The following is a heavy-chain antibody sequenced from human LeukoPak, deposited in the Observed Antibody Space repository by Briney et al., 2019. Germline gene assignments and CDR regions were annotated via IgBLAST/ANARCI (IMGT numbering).Heavy chain of an antibody. J-gene: IGHJ3*02. D-gene: IGHD2-21*02. CDR1: GGSISSNSYY. CDR3: ARQLKRGRVVTAHDAFDI. Sequence: SETLSLTCTVSGGSISSNSYYWGWIRQSPGKGLEWIGYIYYTETSYNPSLKSRVTISADTSKNQFSLKLSSVTAADTAVYYCARQLKRGRVVTAHDAFDIWGQGTMVTVSS. CDR2: IYYTET. V-gene: IGHV4-61*05.